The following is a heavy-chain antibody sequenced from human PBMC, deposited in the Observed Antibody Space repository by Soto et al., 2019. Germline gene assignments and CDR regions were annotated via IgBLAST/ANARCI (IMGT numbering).Heavy chain of an antibody. Sequence: APVKVSCKASGYTFTSYGISRVRQAPGQGLEWMGWISAYNGNTNYAQKLQGRVTMTTDTSTSTAYMELRSLRSDDTAVYYCARGPLESACSGGRCYSVIFPPDYWGQGTLVTVSS. J-gene: IGHJ4*02. CDR1: GYTFTSYG. V-gene: IGHV1-18*01. CDR2: ISAYNGNT. D-gene: IGHD2-15*01. CDR3: ARGPLESACSGGRCYSVIFPPDY.